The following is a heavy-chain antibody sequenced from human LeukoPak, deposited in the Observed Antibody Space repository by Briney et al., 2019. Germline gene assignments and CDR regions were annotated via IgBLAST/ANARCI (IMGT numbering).Heavy chain of an antibody. Sequence: PSETLSLTCTVSGGSISSDYWSWIRQPPGKGLEWIGYIYYTGSTNYNPSLKSRVTISVDTSKNQFSLRLSSVTVADTAVYYCARGPVYNYYMDVWGKGTTVTISS. CDR3: ARGPVYNYYMDV. CDR2: IYYTGST. CDR1: GGSISSDY. J-gene: IGHJ6*03. V-gene: IGHV4-59*01.